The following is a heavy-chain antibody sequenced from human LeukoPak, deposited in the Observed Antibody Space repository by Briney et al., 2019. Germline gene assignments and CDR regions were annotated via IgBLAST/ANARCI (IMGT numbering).Heavy chain of an antibody. D-gene: IGHD2-15*01. J-gene: IGHJ4*02. V-gene: IGHV3-7*01. CDR2: IKQDGSEK. CDR1: GFTFSSYW. Sequence: PGGSLRLSCAASGFTFSSYWMSWVRQAPGKGLEWMANIKQDGSEKYYVDSVKGRFTISRDNAKNSLYLQMNSLRAEDTAVYYCARVGCSGGSCYSADKFDYWGQGTLVTVSS. CDR3: ARVGCSGGSCYSADKFDY.